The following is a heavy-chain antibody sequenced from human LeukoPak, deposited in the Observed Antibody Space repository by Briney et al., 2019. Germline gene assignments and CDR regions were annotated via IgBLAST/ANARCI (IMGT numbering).Heavy chain of an antibody. V-gene: IGHV3-23*01. Sequence: GGSLRLSCVASGFTFNTHSMSWVRQAPGKGLECVSSISVGSGSTYYADSVKGRFTISRDNSKNTLYLQINSLRAEDTAVYYCANRQGDYWGQGTLVTVSS. CDR3: ANRQGDY. CDR1: GFTFNTHS. J-gene: IGHJ4*02. CDR2: ISVGSGST.